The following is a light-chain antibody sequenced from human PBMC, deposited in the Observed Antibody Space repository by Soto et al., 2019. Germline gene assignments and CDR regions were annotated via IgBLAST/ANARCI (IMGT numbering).Light chain of an antibody. V-gene: IGKV1-5*01. Sequence: IPMTQSPSTLSASVGDRVTITCRASQSVHKWVAWYQQKSGRAPMLLIYDASTLQSGVSSRFSGTGSGTDFSLSITSLQPDDFATHYCQQFHLGNTFGQGTRLEIK. CDR2: DAS. J-gene: IGKJ2*01. CDR3: QQFHLGNT. CDR1: QSVHKW.